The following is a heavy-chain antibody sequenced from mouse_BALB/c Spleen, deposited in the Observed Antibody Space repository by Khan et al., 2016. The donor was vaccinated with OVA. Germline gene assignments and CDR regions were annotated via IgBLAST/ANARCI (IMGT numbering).Heavy chain of an antibody. J-gene: IGHJ4*01. V-gene: IGHV1S137*01. CDR2: ISTYYGDA. CDR1: GYTFTDYA. Sequence: QVQLKQSGAELVRPGVSVKISCKGSGYTFTDYAMHWVKQSHAKSLEWIGVISTYYGDANYNQQFKGKATMTVDKSSNTAYMDLARLTSEDSAIYYCARGGLAVYTMDYWGQGTSVTVSS. CDR3: ARGGLAVYTMDY.